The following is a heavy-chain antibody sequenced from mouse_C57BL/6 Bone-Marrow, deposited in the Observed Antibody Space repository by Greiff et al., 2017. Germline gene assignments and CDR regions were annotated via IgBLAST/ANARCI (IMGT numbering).Heavy chain of an antibody. D-gene: IGHD2-4*01. Sequence: QVQLQQPGAELVKPGASVKMSCNASGYTFTTYPIAWLKQNHGKSLEWIGHFHPYNDDTKYTEKFKGKATFTVDKSSSTVYMQLSRLTSDDSAVYDCAIDCNYEGYYIDYGGQGTARTVAS. V-gene: IGHV1-47*01. J-gene: IGHJ2*01. CDR3: AIDCNYEGYYIDY. CDR1: GYTFTTYP. CDR2: FHPYNDDT.